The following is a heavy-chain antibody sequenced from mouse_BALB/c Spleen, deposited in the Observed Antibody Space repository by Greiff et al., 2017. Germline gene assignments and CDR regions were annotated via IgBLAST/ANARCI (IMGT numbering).Heavy chain of an antibody. CDR1: GFTFSDYY. CDR2: ISDGGSYT. D-gene: IGHD2-14*01. Sequence: DVQLVESGGGLVKPGGSLKLSCAASGFTFSDYYMYWVRQTPEKRLEWVATISDGGSYTYYPDSVKGRFTISRDNAKNNLYLQMSSLKSEDTAMYYCARDSGDYRYDGDFDYWGQGTTLTVSS. CDR3: ARDSGDYRYDGDFDY. J-gene: IGHJ2*01. V-gene: IGHV5-4*02.